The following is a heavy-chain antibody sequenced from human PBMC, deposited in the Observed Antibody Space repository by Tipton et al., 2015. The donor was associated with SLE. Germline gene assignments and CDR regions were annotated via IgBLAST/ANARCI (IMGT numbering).Heavy chain of an antibody. V-gene: IGHV5-51*01. Sequence: QLVQSGGEVKKPGASVKVSCKASGYTFTNYWIGWVRQMPGKGLEWMGLTYPGDSNTRYSPSFQGHVTVSADKSSSTAYLQWSSLEASDTAMYYCAKGTVSGGSDIWGQGTMVTVSS. D-gene: IGHD3-10*01. CDR3: AKGTVSGGSDI. CDR2: TYPGDSNT. CDR1: GYTFTNYW. J-gene: IGHJ3*02.